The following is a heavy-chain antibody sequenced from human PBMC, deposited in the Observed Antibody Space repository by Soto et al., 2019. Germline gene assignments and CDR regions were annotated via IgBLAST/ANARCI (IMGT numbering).Heavy chain of an antibody. J-gene: IGHJ4*02. CDR3: GLFFSAGAFDDY. CDR2: IPHSGNT. CDR1: GGSISRGGYS. V-gene: IGHV4-30-2*01. Sequence: QLQLQESGSRLVEPSQTLSLTCVVSGGSISRGGYSWSWIRRPPGKGLEWIGYIPHSGNTFYNPSLKSRITMAMDRAKNQVSLFLNSVTAADTAVYYCGLFFSAGAFDDYWGQGTLVTVSS. D-gene: IGHD6-13*01.